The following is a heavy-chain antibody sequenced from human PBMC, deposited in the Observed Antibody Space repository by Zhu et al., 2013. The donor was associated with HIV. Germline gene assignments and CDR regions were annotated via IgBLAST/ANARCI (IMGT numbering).Heavy chain of an antibody. Sequence: VQLLESGGGLVQPGGSLRLSCAASGFTFSSYAMSWVRQAPGKGLEWVSAISGSGGSTYYADSVKGRFTISRDNSKNTLYLQMNSLRVEDTAVYYCAKMTRASTVTATFDYWGQGTLVTVSS. CDR1: GFTFSSYA. D-gene: IGHD4-17*01. J-gene: IGHJ4*02. CDR3: AKMTRASTVTATFDY. CDR2: ISGSGGST. V-gene: IGHV3-23*01.